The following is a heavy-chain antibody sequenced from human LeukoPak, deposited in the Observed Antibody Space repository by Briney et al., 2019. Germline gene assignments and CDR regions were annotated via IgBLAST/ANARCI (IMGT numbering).Heavy chain of an antibody. V-gene: IGHV3-7*01. J-gene: IGHJ6*02. CDR2: IKQDGCEK. D-gene: IGHD2-2*01. Sequence: GGSLRLSCAASGFTFSSYWMSWVREAPGKGLEWVANIKQDGCEKYYVDSVKGRFTISRDNAKNSLYLQMNSLRAEDTAVYYCARGTSVVPAAMSGDYYYYGMDVWGQGTTVTVSS. CDR3: ARGTSVVPAAMSGDYYYYGMDV. CDR1: GFTFSSYW.